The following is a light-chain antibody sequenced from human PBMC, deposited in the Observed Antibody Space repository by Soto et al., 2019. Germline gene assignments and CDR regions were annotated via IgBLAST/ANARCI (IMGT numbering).Light chain of an antibody. CDR1: QSISSTY. J-gene: IGKJ1*01. Sequence: EIVLTQTPGILSLSPGERATLSCRASQSISSTYLAWYQQKPGQAPRLLIYGASSRATGIPDRFSGSGSGTEFTLTISRLEPEDFAVFYCQQYGSSPRTFGQGTKVDI. CDR2: GAS. V-gene: IGKV3-20*01. CDR3: QQYGSSPRT.